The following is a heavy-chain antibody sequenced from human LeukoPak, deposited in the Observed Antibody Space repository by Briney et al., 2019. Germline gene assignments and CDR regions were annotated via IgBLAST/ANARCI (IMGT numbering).Heavy chain of an antibody. Sequence: ASVKVSCKASGYTFTSYAMHWVRQAPGQRLEWMGWINAGNGNTKYSHKFQGRVTITRDTSESTAYMEMSSLRSEDTAVYYCARGATLGDPAMGLYWGQGTLVTVSS. V-gene: IGHV1-3*01. CDR3: ARGATLGDPAMGLY. CDR1: GYTFTSYA. D-gene: IGHD5-18*01. J-gene: IGHJ4*02. CDR2: INAGNGNT.